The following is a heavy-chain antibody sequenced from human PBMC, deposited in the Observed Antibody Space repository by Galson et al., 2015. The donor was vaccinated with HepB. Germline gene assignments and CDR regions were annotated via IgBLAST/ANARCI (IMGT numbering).Heavy chain of an antibody. CDR3: VRDLGGSARTFDAFDN. Sequence: SLRLSCAASGFSFSMYWMHWVRQGPGKGLAWVSRINSDGSSTKYADSVKGRLTISRDNAKNTLYLQMNSLRVEDTAVYYCVRDLGGSARTFDAFDNWGQGTMVTVSS. CDR2: INSDGSST. V-gene: IGHV3-74*03. CDR1: GFSFSMYW. J-gene: IGHJ3*02. D-gene: IGHD3-16*01.